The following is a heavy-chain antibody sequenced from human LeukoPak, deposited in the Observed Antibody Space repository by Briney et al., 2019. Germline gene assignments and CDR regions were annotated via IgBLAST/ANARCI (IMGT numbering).Heavy chain of an antibody. CDR1: GFTFSSYA. J-gene: IGHJ4*02. CDR3: ARFLYYYDSSGYYYEEYYFDY. Sequence: GGSLRLSCAASGFTFSSYAMSWVRQAPGKGLEWVSAISGSGGSTYYADSVKGRFTISRDNSKNTLYLQMNSLRAEDTAVYYCARFLYYYDSSGYYYEEYYFDYWGQGTLVTVSS. D-gene: IGHD3-22*01. CDR2: ISGSGGST. V-gene: IGHV3-23*01.